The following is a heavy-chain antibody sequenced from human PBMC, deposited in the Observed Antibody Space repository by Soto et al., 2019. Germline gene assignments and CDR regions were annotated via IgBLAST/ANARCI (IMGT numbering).Heavy chain of an antibody. D-gene: IGHD3-10*01. V-gene: IGHV1-69*01. CDR1: GGTFSSYA. J-gene: IGHJ5*02. CDR2: IIPIFGTA. Sequence: QVQLVQSGAEVKKPGSSVKVSCKASGGTFSSYAISWVRQAPGQGLEWMGGIIPIFGTANYAKKFQGRGTITADESTSTAYLGLSSLRSEDTGVYYCARARGRITMVRGVAVPFDPWGQGTLVTVSS. CDR3: ARARGRITMVRGVAVPFDP.